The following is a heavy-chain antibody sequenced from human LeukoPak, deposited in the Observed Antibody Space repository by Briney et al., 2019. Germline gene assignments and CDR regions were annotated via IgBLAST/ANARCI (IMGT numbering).Heavy chain of an antibody. CDR1: GYSFTTYW. CDR3: ARLAYCGGDCYSRWFDP. J-gene: IGHJ5*02. CDR2: IYPGDSNT. D-gene: IGHD2-21*02. Sequence: GESLKISCKNSGYSFTTYWIGWVRQMPGKGLEWMGIIYPGDSNTRYSPSFQGQVTISADKSIRTAYLQWRSLKASDTAMYYCARLAYCGGDCYSRWFDPWGQGTLVTVSS. V-gene: IGHV5-51*01.